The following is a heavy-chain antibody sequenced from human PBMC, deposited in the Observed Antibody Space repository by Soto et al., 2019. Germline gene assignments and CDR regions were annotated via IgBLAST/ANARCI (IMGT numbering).Heavy chain of an antibody. CDR2: ISAYNGNT. J-gene: IGHJ6*03. Sequence: QVQLVQSGAEVKKPGASVKVSCKASGYTFTSYGISWVRQAPGQGLEWMGWISAYNGNTNYAQKLQGRVTMTTDTSTSTANMELRSLRSDDTAVYYCARDRRDIVVVGRKYYYYYYMDVWGKGTTVTVSS. D-gene: IGHD2-2*01. V-gene: IGHV1-18*01. CDR1: GYTFTSYG. CDR3: ARDRRDIVVVGRKYYYYYYMDV.